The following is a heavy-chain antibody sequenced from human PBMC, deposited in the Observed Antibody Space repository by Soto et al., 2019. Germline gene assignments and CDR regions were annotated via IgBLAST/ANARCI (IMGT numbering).Heavy chain of an antibody. D-gene: IGHD6-13*01. CDR2: MYYSGST. J-gene: IGHJ4*02. CDR3: AREASAGPFDY. Sequence: ETLSLTCTVSGGSINNDYWSWIRQPPGKGLEWIGHMYYSGSTNYNPSLKSRVTISVDTSKNQFPLKLSSVTAADTAVYYCAREASAGPFDYWGQGTLVTVS. CDR1: GGSINNDY. V-gene: IGHV4-59*01.